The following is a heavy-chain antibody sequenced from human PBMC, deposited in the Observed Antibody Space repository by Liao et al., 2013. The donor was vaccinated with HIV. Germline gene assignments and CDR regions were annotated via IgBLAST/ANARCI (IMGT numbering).Heavy chain of an antibody. Sequence: QLQLQESGPGLVKPSETLSLTCSVSGASISSSSYYWGWFRQTPGKGLEWVGTIHDSGGADYNPSLKSRVTMSADTSRNQISLTLKSVTATDTAVYYCARCPIPRRRDGNNYFYFFYYYMDVWGEGTTVTVSS. V-gene: IGHV4-39*07. CDR2: IHDSGGA. J-gene: IGHJ6*03. CDR1: GASISSSSYY. D-gene: IGHD5-24*01. CDR3: ARCPIPRRRDGNNYFYFFYYYMDV.